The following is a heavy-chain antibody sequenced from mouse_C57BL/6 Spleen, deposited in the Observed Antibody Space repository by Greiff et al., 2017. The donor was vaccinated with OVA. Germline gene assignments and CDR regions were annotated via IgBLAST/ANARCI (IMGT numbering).Heavy chain of an antibody. D-gene: IGHD1-1*01. V-gene: IGHV1-26*01. J-gene: IGHJ4*01. Sequence: VQLQQSGPELVKPGASVKISCKASGYTFTDYYMNWVKQSHGKSLEWIGDINPNNGGTSYNQKFKGKATLTVEKSSSTAYMELRSLTSEDSAVYYCARSDYGSSYAMDYWGQGTSVTVSS. CDR2: INPNNGGT. CDR1: GYTFTDYY. CDR3: ARSDYGSSYAMDY.